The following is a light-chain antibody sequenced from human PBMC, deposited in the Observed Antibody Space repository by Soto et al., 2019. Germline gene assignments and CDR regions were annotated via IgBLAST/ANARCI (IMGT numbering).Light chain of an antibody. CDR3: CTDTGRDFYI. Sequence: QSALTQPPSASGSLGQSVTISCTGTSSDVGVHNFVSWYQQSPGKAPKLLIYEVTKRPAGVPDRFSGSKSGNTASLTVSGLQAEDEADYYCCTDTGRDFYILGGGTKLIVL. CDR1: SSDVGVHNF. V-gene: IGLV2-8*01. J-gene: IGLJ2*01. CDR2: EVT.